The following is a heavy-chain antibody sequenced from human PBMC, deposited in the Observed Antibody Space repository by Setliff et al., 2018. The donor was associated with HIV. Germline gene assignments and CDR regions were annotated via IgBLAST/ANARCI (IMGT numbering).Heavy chain of an antibody. Sequence: SETLSLTCTVSGGSISSSSYYWGWIRQSPEKGLEWIGSIYFSGSAYYNPSLESRVTISVDTSKNQFSLKLNSVTAADTAVYYCARHGNQWLVTIDYWGQGTQVTVSS. CDR2: IYFSGSA. D-gene: IGHD6-19*01. V-gene: IGHV4-39*01. CDR1: GGSISSSSYY. J-gene: IGHJ4*02. CDR3: ARHGNQWLVTIDY.